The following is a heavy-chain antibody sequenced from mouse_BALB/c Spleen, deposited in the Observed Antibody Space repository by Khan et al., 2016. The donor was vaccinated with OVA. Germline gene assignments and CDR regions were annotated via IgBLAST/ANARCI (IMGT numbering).Heavy chain of an antibody. CDR1: GYTFINYW. CDR2: INTRTGYT. Sequence: QVQLKESGAELAKPGASVKMSCKASGYTFINYWILWVKQRPGKGLEWIGYINTRTGYTEYTQNFKDKATLSADKSSSTAYLQLSSLTSEDSAVYYCARRGLRCDIDYWGQGTTLTVSS. CDR3: ARRGLRCDIDY. D-gene: IGHD1-1*01. V-gene: IGHV1-7*01. J-gene: IGHJ2*01.